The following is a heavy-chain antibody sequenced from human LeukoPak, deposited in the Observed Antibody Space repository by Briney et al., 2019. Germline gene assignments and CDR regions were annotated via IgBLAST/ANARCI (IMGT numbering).Heavy chain of an antibody. CDR1: GYTFTGYY. J-gene: IGHJ4*02. Sequence: ASVKVSCKASGYTFTGYYMHWVRQAPGQGLEWMGRIIPILGIANYAQKFQGRVTITADKSTSTAYMDLSGLRFEDTAVYYCATDREGIWSGYSVPPDYWGQGTLVTVSS. D-gene: IGHD3-3*01. CDR2: IIPILGIA. V-gene: IGHV1-69*04. CDR3: ATDREGIWSGYSVPPDY.